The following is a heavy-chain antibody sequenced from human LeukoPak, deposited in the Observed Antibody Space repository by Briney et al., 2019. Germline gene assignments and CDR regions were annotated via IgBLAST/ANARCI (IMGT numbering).Heavy chain of an antibody. CDR1: GYTFTGYY. CDR2: INPNSGGT. D-gene: IGHD5-18*01. Sequence: ASVKVSCKASGYTFTGYYMHWVRQAPGQGLEWMGRINPNSGGTNYAQKFQGSVTMTRDTSISTAYMELSRLRSDDTAVYYCARDLGRYSYGSGWFDPWGQGTLVTVSS. J-gene: IGHJ5*02. CDR3: ARDLGRYSYGSGWFDP. V-gene: IGHV1-2*06.